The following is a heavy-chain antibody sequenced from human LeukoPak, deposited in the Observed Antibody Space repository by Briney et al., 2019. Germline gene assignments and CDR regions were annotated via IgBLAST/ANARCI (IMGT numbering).Heavy chain of an antibody. V-gene: IGHV3-30*04. J-gene: IGHJ5*02. D-gene: IGHD1-14*01. CDR2: ISYDGSNK. CDR1: GFTFSSYA. Sequence: PGRSLRLSCAASGFTFSSYAMHWVRQAPGKGLEWVAVISYDGSNKYYADSVKGRFTISRDNSKNTLYLQMNSLRAEDTAVYYCANEPAATVGPWFDPWGQGTLVTVSS. CDR3: ANEPAATVGPWFDP.